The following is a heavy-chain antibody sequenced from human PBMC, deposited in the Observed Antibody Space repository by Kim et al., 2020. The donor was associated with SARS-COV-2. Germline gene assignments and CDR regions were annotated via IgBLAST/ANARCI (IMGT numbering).Heavy chain of an antibody. D-gene: IGHD6-19*01. CDR1: GFTFSSYG. CDR2: ISYDGSNK. CDR3: AKGLHSSGWSGWFDP. Sequence: GGSLRLSCAASGFTFSSYGMHWVRQAPGKGLEWVAVISYDGSNKYYADSVKGRFTISRDNSKNTLYLQMNSLRAEDTAVYYCAKGLHSSGWSGWFDPWGQGTLVTVSS. V-gene: IGHV3-30*18. J-gene: IGHJ5*02.